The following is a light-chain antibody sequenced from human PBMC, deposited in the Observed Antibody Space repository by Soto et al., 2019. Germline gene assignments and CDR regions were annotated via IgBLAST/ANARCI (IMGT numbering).Light chain of an antibody. CDR3: EQYNSSPT. Sequence: DRQMTQSPSTLSASVGDRVTITCRASQSISSWLAWYQQKPGKAPKLLIYKASSLESGVPSRFSGSGSGTEFTLSISSLQPDDFATYYCEQYNSSPTFGQGTKVEIK. V-gene: IGKV1-5*03. J-gene: IGKJ1*01. CDR1: QSISSW. CDR2: KAS.